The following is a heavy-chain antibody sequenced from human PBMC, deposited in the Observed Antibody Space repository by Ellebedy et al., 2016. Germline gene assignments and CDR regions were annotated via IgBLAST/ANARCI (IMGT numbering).Heavy chain of an antibody. J-gene: IGHJ6*03. CDR2: VNSDGSST. D-gene: IGHD3-22*01. Sequence: GGSLRLXXAASGFTLSDYWMHWVRQVPGKGLVWVSRVNSDGSSTSYAGSVKGRFTISRDNAKNTLYLQMNSLRAEDTAVYFCARGEWDGRTVVVTTDYESAHFMDVWGKGTTVTVAS. CDR3: ARGEWDGRTVVVTTDYESAHFMDV. CDR1: GFTLSDYW. V-gene: IGHV3-74*01.